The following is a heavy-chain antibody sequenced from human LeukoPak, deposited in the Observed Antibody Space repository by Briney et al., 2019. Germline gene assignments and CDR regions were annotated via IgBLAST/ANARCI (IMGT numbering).Heavy chain of an antibody. Sequence: ASVKVSCKASGYTHSRYYMQWVGQAPGQGLEWMGYISPQSGRTQYAQKFQGRVTKTRDASISTAYMALSGLRSCDTAVYYCERDQWYYDSSMVDYWGQGTGVSVS. V-gene: IGHV1-2*02. J-gene: IGHJ4*02. D-gene: IGHD3-22*01. CDR3: ERDQWYYDSSMVDY. CDR1: GYTHSRYY. CDR2: ISPQSGRT.